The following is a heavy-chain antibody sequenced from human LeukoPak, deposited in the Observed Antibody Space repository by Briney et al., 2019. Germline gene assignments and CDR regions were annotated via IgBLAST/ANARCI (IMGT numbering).Heavy chain of an antibody. CDR1: GFSFSSYA. Sequence: GGSLRLSCAASGFSFSSYAMNWVRQAPGKGLEWVGRIKRKTDGGTTDYGAPVKGRFTVSRDDSKNTLYLQMNSLKSEDTAVYYCTTFDFAAFDVWGQGTMVTVSS. CDR2: IKRKTDGGTT. CDR3: TTFDFAAFDV. V-gene: IGHV3-15*01. D-gene: IGHD3-9*01. J-gene: IGHJ3*01.